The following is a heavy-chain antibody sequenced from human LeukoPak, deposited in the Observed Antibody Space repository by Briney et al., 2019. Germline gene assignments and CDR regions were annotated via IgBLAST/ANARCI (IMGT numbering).Heavy chain of an antibody. Sequence: PSETLSLTCAVYGGSFSGYYWSWIRQPPGKGLEWIGEINHSGSTNYNPSLKSRVTISVDTSKNQFSLKLSSVTAADTAVYYCARVVSGSYRLDYWGQGTLVTVSS. D-gene: IGHD1-26*01. CDR2: INHSGST. J-gene: IGHJ4*02. V-gene: IGHV4-34*01. CDR3: ARVVSGSYRLDY. CDR1: GGSFSGYY.